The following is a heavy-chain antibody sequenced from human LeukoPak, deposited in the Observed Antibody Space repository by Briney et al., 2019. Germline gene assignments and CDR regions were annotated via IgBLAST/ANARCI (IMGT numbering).Heavy chain of an antibody. J-gene: IGHJ3*02. CDR2: ISSGGDIM. Sequence: GGSLRLSCAASGFTISSYEMNWVRQAPGKGLQWVSYISSGGDIMHYADSVKGRFTSSRDNAKNSGYLEMNSLGAEDTAVYYCAGELYPGDAFDIWGQGTMVTVSS. D-gene: IGHD2-15*01. CDR3: AGELYPGDAFDI. CDR1: GFTISSYE. V-gene: IGHV3-48*03.